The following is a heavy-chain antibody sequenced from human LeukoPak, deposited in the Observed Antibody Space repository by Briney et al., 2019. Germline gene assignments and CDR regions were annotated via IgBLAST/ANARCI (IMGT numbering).Heavy chain of an antibody. CDR2: ISETGVTT. CDR3: AKVWAVAGLFDS. D-gene: IGHD6-19*01. V-gene: IGHV3-23*01. CDR1: GFTFSAHA. J-gene: IGHJ4*02. Sequence: GGSLRLSCAGSGFTFSAHAMSWVRQAPGRGLERVSAISETGVTTYYADSVKGRFTISRDNSRNTLFLQMDSLRAEDTAIYYCAKVWAVAGLFDSWGQGTLITVSS.